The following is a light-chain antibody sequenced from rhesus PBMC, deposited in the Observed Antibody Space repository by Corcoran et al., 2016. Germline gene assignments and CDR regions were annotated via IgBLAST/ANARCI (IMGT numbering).Light chain of an antibody. V-gene: IGKV2-60*01. J-gene: IGKJ1*01. CDR3: MQALQTPPT. CDR2: YGS. CDR1: QSLLSSNGYNY. Sequence: DIVMTQTPLSLPVTLGEPASISCRSSQSLLSSNGYNYLYWYLPKPGKSPQLLIYYGSDRASGVPDRFSGRGSGTDFTLKISRVEAEDVGVYYCMQALQTPPTFGQGTKVEIK.